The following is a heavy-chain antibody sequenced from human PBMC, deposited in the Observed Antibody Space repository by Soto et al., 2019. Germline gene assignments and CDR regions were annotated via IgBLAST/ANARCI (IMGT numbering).Heavy chain of an antibody. CDR1: GFTFRSYG. Sequence: QVHLVESGGGVVQPGRSLRLSCAASGFTFRSYGMHWVRQAPGKGLEWVAVIWYDGSNKYYADSVKGRFTISRDNSKNTLYLQMNSLRADDTAVYYCARRQGLDYWGQGTLVTVSS. V-gene: IGHV3-33*01. CDR3: ARRQGLDY. CDR2: IWYDGSNK. J-gene: IGHJ4*02.